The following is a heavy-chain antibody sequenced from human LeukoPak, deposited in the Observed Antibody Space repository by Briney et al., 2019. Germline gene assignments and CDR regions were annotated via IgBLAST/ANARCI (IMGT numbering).Heavy chain of an antibody. V-gene: IGHV3-23*01. CDR2: ITAGGDNT. J-gene: IGHJ4*02. D-gene: IGHD2-21*02. CDR1: GFTFNSYA. Sequence: GGSLRLSCAASGFTFNSYAMTWVRQAPGKGLESVSGITAGGDNTFYAASVKGRFTISRDNSKNTLYLQTDSLRAEGTAVYYCAIGHHPDASCAGDCYYSYWGQGTLVTVSS. CDR3: AIGHHPDASCAGDCYYSY.